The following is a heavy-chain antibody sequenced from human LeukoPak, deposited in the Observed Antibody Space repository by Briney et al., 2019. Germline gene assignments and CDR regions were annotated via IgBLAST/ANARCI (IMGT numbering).Heavy chain of an antibody. CDR3: ARERYYYGSGSYLDY. Sequence: PSETLSLTCTVSGGSISSSSYYWGWIRQPPGKGLEWIGSIYYSGSTYYNPSLKSRVTISVDTSKNQFSLKLSSVTAADTAVYYCARERYYYGSGSYLDYWGQGTLVTVSS. D-gene: IGHD3-10*01. CDR1: GGSISSSSYY. CDR2: IYYSGST. V-gene: IGHV4-39*07. J-gene: IGHJ4*02.